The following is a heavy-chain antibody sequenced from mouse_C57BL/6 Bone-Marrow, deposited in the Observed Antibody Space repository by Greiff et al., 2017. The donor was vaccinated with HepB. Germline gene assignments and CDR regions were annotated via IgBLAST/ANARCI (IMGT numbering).Heavy chain of an antibody. CDR1: GFTFSGFW. CDR2: INSDGSAI. V-gene: IGHV11-2*01. J-gene: IGHJ2*01. CDR3: MRRR. Sequence: EVHLVETGGGLVQPGGSRGLSCEGSGFTFSGFWMSWVRQTPGKTLEWIGDINSDGSAINYAPSIKDRFTIFRDNDKSTLYLQMSNVRSEDTATYFCMRRRGGQGTTLTVSS.